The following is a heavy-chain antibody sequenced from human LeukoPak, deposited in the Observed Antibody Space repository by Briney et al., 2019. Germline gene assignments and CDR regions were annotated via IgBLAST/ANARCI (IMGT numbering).Heavy chain of an antibody. V-gene: IGHV4-34*01. CDR1: GGSFSGYY. D-gene: IGHD2-8*01. CDR3: ATVSRGYFDY. CDR2: INHSGST. J-gene: IGHJ4*02. Sequence: SETLSLTCAVYGGSFSGYYWSWIRQPPGKGLEWIGEINHSGSTNYSPSLKSRVTISVDTSKNQFSLKLSSVTAADTAVYYCATVSRGYFDYWGQGTLVTVSS.